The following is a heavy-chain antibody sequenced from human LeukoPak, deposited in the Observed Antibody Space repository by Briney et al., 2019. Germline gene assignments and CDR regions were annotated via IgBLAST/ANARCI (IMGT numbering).Heavy chain of an antibody. V-gene: IGHV3-30*04. J-gene: IGHJ4*02. CDR2: ISYDGSNK. D-gene: IGHD3-22*01. CDR3: ARDRYYDSSGTNYFDY. CDR1: GFTFSRYA. Sequence: GGSLRLSCAASGFTFSRYAMHWVRQAPGKGLEWVAVISYDGSNKYYADSVKGRFTISRDNSKNTLYLQMNSLRAEDTAVYYCARDRYYDSSGTNYFDYWGQGTLVTVSS.